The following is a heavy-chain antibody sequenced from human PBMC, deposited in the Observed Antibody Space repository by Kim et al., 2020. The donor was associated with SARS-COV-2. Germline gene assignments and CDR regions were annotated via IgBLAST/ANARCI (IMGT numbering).Heavy chain of an antibody. CDR1: GDSITSYF. D-gene: IGHD2-2*01. CDR3: TRVVAAVDDYFDP. J-gene: IGHJ5*02. V-gene: IGHV4-59*13. CDR2: IYHSGST. Sequence: SETLSRTCTVSGDSITSYFWGWSRKTPGQGLEWMGYIYHSGSTKYNPSLKSRVIISVDTSKNQFFLNLNSMTAADTAGYYCTRVVAAVDDYFDPWGQGTLVTVSS.